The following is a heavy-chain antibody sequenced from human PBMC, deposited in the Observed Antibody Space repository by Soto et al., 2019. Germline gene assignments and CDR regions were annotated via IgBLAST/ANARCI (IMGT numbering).Heavy chain of an antibody. CDR1: GYTFTSYG. Sequence: ASVKVSCKASGYTFTSYGLNWVRQAPGQGLEWMGWINPNSGGTNYAQKFQGWVTMTRDTSISTAYMELSRLRSDDTAVYYCASGRQQLVRLGYYYYGMDVWGQGTTVTSP. J-gene: IGHJ6*02. V-gene: IGHV1-2*04. CDR3: ASGRQQLVRLGYYYYGMDV. D-gene: IGHD6-13*01. CDR2: INPNSGGT.